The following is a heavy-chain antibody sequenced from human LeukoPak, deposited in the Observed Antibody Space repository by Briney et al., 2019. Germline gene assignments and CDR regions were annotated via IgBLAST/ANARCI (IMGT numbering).Heavy chain of an antibody. CDR2: IIPIFGTA. CDR1: GGTFSSYA. CDR3: ASSEQTGRFLIIFDY. Sequence: ASVKVSCKASGGTFSSYAISWVRQAPGQGLEWMGGIIPIFGTANYAQKFQGRVTITTDESTSTAYMELSSLRSEDTAVYYCASSEQTGRFLIIFDYWGQGTLVTVSS. J-gene: IGHJ4*02. V-gene: IGHV1-69*05. D-gene: IGHD3-3*01.